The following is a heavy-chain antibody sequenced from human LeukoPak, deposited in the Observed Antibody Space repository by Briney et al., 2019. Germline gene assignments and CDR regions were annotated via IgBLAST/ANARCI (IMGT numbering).Heavy chain of an antibody. CDR2: IWYDGSNK. CDR1: GFTFSSYG. J-gene: IGHJ3*02. D-gene: IGHD5-18*01. CDR3: ARPQGPYSYGPNDAFDI. Sequence: GRSLRLSCAASGFTFSSYGMHWVRQAPGKGLEWVAVIWYDGSNKYYADSVKGRFTISRDNSKNTLYLQMNSLRAEDTAAYYCARPQGPYSYGPNDAFDIWGQGTMVTVSS. V-gene: IGHV3-33*01.